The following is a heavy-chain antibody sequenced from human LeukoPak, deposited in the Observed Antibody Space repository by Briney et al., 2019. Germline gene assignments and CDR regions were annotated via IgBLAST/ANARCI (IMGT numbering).Heavy chain of an antibody. CDR3: ARGGVYPFDY. CDR1: GFTFSSYW. D-gene: IGHD5/OR15-5a*01. CDR2: SNSDGSST. Sequence: PGGSLRLSCAASGFTFSSYWMHWVRQAPGKGLVWVSRSNSDGSSTNYADSVKGRFTISRDDAKNTLYLQMNSLRAEDTAVYYCARGGVYPFDYWGQGTLVTVSS. J-gene: IGHJ4*02. V-gene: IGHV3-74*01.